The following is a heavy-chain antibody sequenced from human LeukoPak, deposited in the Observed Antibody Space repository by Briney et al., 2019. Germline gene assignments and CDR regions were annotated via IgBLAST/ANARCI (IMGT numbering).Heavy chain of an antibody. Sequence: SETLSLTCTVSGGSISSHYWSWIRQPPGKGLEWIGYIYYSGSTNYNPSLKSRVTISVDTSKNQFSLKLSSVTAADTAVYYCARAGDSPMDVWGKETTVTVSS. J-gene: IGHJ6*03. CDR1: GGSISSHY. D-gene: IGHD2-21*01. CDR2: IYYSGST. CDR3: ARAGDSPMDV. V-gene: IGHV4-59*11.